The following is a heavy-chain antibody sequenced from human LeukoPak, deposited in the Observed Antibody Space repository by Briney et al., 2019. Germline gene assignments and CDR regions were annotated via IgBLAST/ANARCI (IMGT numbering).Heavy chain of an antibody. CDR3: ARVRTPYGYYGMDV. D-gene: IGHD3-10*01. CDR1: GGSISSYY. CDR2: IYYSGST. V-gene: IGHV4-59*01. Sequence: PSETLSLTCTVSGGSISSYYWSWIRQPPGKGLEWSGDIYYSGSTNYNPSLKSRVTISVDTSKNQFSLKLSSVTAADTAVYYCARVRTPYGYYGMDVWGQGTTVTVSS. J-gene: IGHJ6*02.